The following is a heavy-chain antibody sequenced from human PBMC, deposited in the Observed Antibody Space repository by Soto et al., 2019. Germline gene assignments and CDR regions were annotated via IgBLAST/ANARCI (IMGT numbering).Heavy chain of an antibody. D-gene: IGHD5-18*01. CDR2: ISAYNGNT. CDR3: ARSGTAMVTDVPIRY. Sequence: ASVKVSCKASGYTFTSYGISWVRQAPGQGLEWMGWISAYNGNTNYAQKLQGRVTMTTDTSTSTAYMELRSLRSDDTAVYYCARSGTAMVTDVPIRYWGQGTLVTVSS. J-gene: IGHJ4*02. CDR1: GYTFTSYG. V-gene: IGHV1-18*01.